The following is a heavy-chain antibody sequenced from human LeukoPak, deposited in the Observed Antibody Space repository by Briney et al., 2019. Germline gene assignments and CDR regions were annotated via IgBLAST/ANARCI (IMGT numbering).Heavy chain of an antibody. D-gene: IGHD3-10*01. CDR1: GGSISSSSYY. Sequence: SETLSLTCTVSGGSISSSSYYWGWIRQPPGKGLEWIGSIYYSGSTYYNPSLKSRVTISVDTSKNQFSLKLSSVTAADTAVYYCATYGSGSMGGAFDIWGQGTMVTVSS. J-gene: IGHJ3*02. V-gene: IGHV4-39*01. CDR3: ATYGSGSMGGAFDI. CDR2: IYYSGST.